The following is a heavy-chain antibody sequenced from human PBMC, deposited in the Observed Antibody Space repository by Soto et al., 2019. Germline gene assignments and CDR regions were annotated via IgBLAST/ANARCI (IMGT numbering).Heavy chain of an antibody. D-gene: IGHD3-10*01. CDR2: ISSGSANT. Sequence: GGSLTLSCAASGVSFNGYSMNWVRQSPGKGLEWVSSISSGSANTYYADSVRGRFTISRDNSKNTLYLQMNSLRAEDTAVYYCARDTADGSGSYEHLRVRGSYGMDVWGQGTTVTVSS. CDR1: GVSFNGYS. V-gene: IGHV3-21*01. CDR3: ARDTADGSGSYEHLRVRGSYGMDV. J-gene: IGHJ6*02.